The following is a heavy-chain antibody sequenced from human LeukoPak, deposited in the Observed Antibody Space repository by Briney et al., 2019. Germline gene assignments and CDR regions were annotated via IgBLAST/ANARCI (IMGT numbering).Heavy chain of an antibody. V-gene: IGHV4-38-2*02. CDR3: ARDYYGSGSYSNSSDAFDI. CDR2: IFHGGST. J-gene: IGHJ3*02. Sequence: SETLSLTCTVSGYSISSGYYWGWIRHSPGKGLEWIGRIFHGGSTYYNPSLRSRVTISVGTSKNQFFLKLRSVTAADTAVYYCARDYYGSGSYSNSSDAFDIWGQGTMVTVSS. D-gene: IGHD3-10*01. CDR1: GYSISSGYY.